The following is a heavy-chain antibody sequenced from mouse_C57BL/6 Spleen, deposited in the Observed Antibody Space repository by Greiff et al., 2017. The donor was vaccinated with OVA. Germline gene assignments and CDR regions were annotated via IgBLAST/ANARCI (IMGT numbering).Heavy chain of an antibody. J-gene: IGHJ1*03. D-gene: IGHD2-10*01. CDR2: ISSGSSTI. CDR1: GFTFSDYG. V-gene: IGHV5-17*01. CDR3: ARPYTPHWYFDV. Sequence: EVKLVESGGGLVKPGGSLKLSCAASGFTFSDYGMHWVRQAPEKGLEWVAYISSGSSTIYYADTVKGRFTISRDNAKNTLFLQMTSLRSEDTAMYYCARPYTPHWYFDVWGTGTTVTVSS.